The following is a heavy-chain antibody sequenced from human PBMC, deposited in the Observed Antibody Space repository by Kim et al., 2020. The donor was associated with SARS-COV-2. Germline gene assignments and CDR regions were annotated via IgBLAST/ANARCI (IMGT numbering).Heavy chain of an antibody. V-gene: IGHV1-46*01. CDR2: INPSGGST. J-gene: IGHJ5*02. CDR3: ARGQLITMVRGVRTNWFDP. D-gene: IGHD3-10*01. Sequence: ASVKVSCKASGYTFTSYYMHWVRQAPGQGLEWMGIINPSGGSTSYAQKFQGRVTMTRDTSTSTVYMELSSLRSEDTAVYYCARGQLITMVRGVRTNWFDPWGQGTLVTVSS. CDR1: GYTFTSYY.